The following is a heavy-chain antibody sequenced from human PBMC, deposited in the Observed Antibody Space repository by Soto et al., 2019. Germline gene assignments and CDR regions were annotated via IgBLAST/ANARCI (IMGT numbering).Heavy chain of an antibody. Sequence: PGGSLRLSCAASGLIFSNHVMNWVRQAPGKGLEWVSGISDSGGITYYADSVKGRFTISRDNSKNTLYLQMNSLRAEDTAVYYCATGQYYYDSSGYYYSWGQGTLVTVSS. D-gene: IGHD3-22*01. CDR2: ISDSGGIT. CDR1: GLIFSNHV. V-gene: IGHV3-23*01. J-gene: IGHJ4*02. CDR3: ATGQYYYDSSGYYYS.